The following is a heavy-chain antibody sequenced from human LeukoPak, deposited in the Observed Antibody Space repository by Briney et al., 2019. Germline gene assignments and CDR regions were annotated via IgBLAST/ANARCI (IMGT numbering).Heavy chain of an antibody. CDR1: GFTFNKYG. CDR2: IWYDGSYE. D-gene: IGHD3-10*01. J-gene: IGHJ5*01. Sequence: GGSLRLSCVASGFTFNKYGVHWVRQAPGKGLEWVAVIWYDGSYEYYADSVKGRLAISRDNDKNTVNLQMNSPRVEDTAVYYCARDGSGLAVRGWFDFWGQGTLVTVSS. V-gene: IGHV3-33*01. CDR3: ARDGSGLAVRGWFDF.